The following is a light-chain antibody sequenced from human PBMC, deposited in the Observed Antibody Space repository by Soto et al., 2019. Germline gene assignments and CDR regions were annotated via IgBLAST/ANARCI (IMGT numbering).Light chain of an antibody. CDR3: LQPYITPWT. Sequence: DLQMTQSPSSLSASVGDRVTITCRASQSISKYLSWYHQKPGKAPKLLIYSASSLQSGVPPRFGDARSGTNFTLTITGLEPEDFATYYCLQPYITPWTFGQGTNVDI. J-gene: IGKJ1*01. V-gene: IGKV1-39*01. CDR2: SAS. CDR1: QSISKY.